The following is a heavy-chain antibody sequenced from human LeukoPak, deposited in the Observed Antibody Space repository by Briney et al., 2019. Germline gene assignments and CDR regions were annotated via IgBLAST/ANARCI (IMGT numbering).Heavy chain of an antibody. CDR1: GFTFDDYG. V-gene: IGHV3-20*01. J-gene: IGHJ6*03. CDR2: MNWNGGKI. CDR3: GREGIDCNGGSCFSPYHYYMDV. Sequence: GGSLRLSCAVSGFTFDDYGMSWVRQVPGKGLEWVCGMNWNGGKIGYADSVKGRFTISRDSAKNYLYLQMNSLRVEDTALYHCGREGIDCNGGSCFSPYHYYMDVWGKGTTVTVSS. D-gene: IGHD2-15*01.